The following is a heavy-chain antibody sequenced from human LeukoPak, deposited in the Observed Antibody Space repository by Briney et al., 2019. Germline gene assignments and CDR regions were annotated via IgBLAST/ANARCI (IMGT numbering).Heavy chain of an antibody. Sequence: SETLSLTCTVSGGSISSYYWSWIRQPPGKGMEWIGYIYYSGSTNYNPSLKSRVTISVDTSKNQFSLKLSSVTAADTAVYYCARDVSSGWTGGGFDPWGQGTLVTVSS. D-gene: IGHD6-19*01. CDR2: IYYSGST. J-gene: IGHJ5*02. V-gene: IGHV4-59*01. CDR3: ARDVSSGWTGGGFDP. CDR1: GGSISSYY.